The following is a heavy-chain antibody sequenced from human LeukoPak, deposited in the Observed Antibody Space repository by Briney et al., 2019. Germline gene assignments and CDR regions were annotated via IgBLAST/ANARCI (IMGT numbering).Heavy chain of an antibody. V-gene: IGHV1-18*01. CDR3: ARGLRGYSGYDGSDAFDI. Sequence: ASVKVSCKASGYTFTSYGISWVRQAPGQGLEWMGWISAYNGNTNYAQKLQGRVTMTTDTSTSTAYMELRSLRSDDTAVYYCARGLRGYSGYDGSDAFDIWGQGTMVTVSS. J-gene: IGHJ3*02. CDR1: GYTFTSYG. CDR2: ISAYNGNT. D-gene: IGHD5-12*01.